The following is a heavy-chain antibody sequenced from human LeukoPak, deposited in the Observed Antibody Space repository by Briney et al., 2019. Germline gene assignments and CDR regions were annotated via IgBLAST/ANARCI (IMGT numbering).Heavy chain of an antibody. J-gene: IGHJ4*02. Sequence: GGSLRLSCAASGFTVSSNYLSWVRQAPGKGLEWVSVIYSGGGTYYADSVKGRFTISRDNSKNTLYLQMNSLRAEDTAVYYCARSVYCSGGSCYSYFDYWGQGTLVTVSS. CDR3: ARSVYCSGGSCYSYFDY. CDR2: IYSGGGT. V-gene: IGHV3-53*01. D-gene: IGHD2-15*01. CDR1: GFTVSSNY.